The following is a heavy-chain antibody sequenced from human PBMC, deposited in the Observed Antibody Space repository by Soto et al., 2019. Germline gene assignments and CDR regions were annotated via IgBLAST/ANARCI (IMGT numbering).Heavy chain of an antibody. V-gene: IGHV4-34*01. J-gene: IGHJ4*03. CDR1: GGSFSGYY. Sequence: KTSETLSLTCAVYGGSFSGYYWSWIRQPPGKGLEWIGEINHSGSTNYNPSLKSRVTISVDTSKNQFSLKLSSVTAADTAVYYCARGGLHSRDYWGQGTTVTVSS. D-gene: IGHD6-13*01. CDR2: INHSGST. CDR3: ARGGLHSRDY.